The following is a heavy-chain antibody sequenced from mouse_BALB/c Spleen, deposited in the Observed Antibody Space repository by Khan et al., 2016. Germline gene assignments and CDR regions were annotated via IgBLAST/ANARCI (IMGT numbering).Heavy chain of an antibody. CDR2: IYWDDAK. Sequence: QVPLKESGPGILQPSPTLSLTCSFSGFSLSTSGMGVSWLRQPSGKGLEWLAHIYWDDAKCYNPSLKNRRTISKDTSSNPAFLKITSVDTADTATCFCAADDAFAYWGQGTLVTVSA. D-gene: IGHD2-3*01. J-gene: IGHJ3*01. CDR3: AADDAFAY. CDR1: GFSLSTSGMG. V-gene: IGHV8-12*01.